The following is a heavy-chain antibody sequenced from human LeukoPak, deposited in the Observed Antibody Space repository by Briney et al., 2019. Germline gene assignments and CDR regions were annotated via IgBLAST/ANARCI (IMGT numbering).Heavy chain of an antibody. CDR1: GGTFSSYG. V-gene: IGHV1-18*01. J-gene: IGHJ5*02. Sequence: GASVTVSCKASGGTFSSYGISWVRQAPGQGLEWMGWISAYNGNTNYAQKLQGRVTMTTDTSTSTAYMELRSLRSDDTAVYYCARDISTNWFDPWGQGTLVTVSS. CDR2: ISAYNGNT. CDR3: ARDISTNWFDP.